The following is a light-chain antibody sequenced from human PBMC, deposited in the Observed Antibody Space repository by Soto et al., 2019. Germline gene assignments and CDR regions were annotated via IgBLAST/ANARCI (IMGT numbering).Light chain of an antibody. V-gene: IGLV2-14*01. CDR1: SSDIGGYNY. CDR2: AVT. CDR3: TSYTRSSTYV. Sequence: QSALTQPASVSGSPGQSITISCTGTSSDIGGYNYVSWYQQDSGKAPKLIIYAVTDRPSRVSSRFSGSKSGNTAFLTISGLQAEDEADYYCTSYTRSSTYVFGTGTKLTVL. J-gene: IGLJ1*01.